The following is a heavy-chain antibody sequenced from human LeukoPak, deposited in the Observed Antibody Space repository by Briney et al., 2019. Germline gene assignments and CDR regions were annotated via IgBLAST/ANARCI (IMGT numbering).Heavy chain of an antibody. CDR1: GFTFSIYA. Sequence: GGSLRLSCAASGFTFSIYAMTWVGQAPGKGLEWVSTIGGDGTSTYYADSVKGRFTISRDNSKNTLYLQMASLRAEDTAVYYCAKRITMITSPYFDHWGQGTLVTVSS. J-gene: IGHJ4*02. CDR3: AKRITMITSPYFDH. CDR2: IGGDGTST. V-gene: IGHV3-23*01. D-gene: IGHD3-22*01.